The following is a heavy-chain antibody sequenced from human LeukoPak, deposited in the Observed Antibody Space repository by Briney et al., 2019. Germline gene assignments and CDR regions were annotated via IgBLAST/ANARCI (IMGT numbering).Heavy chain of an antibody. D-gene: IGHD6-13*01. CDR2: IYYSGST. CDR1: GDPVNSYY. Sequence: PSETLSLTCSVSGDPVNSYYWSWIRQPPGKGLEWIGYIYYSGSTNYNPSLKSRVTISVDTSKKQFSMKLTSVTAADTAVYYCARILRGSSWPGTPDYYYGMDVWGQGTTVTVPS. J-gene: IGHJ6*02. V-gene: IGHV4-59*02. CDR3: ARILRGSSWPGTPDYYYGMDV.